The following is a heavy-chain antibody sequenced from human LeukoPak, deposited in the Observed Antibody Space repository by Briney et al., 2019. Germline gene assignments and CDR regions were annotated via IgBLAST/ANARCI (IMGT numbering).Heavy chain of an antibody. Sequence: ASVKVSCKASGYTFTSYDINWVRQATGQGLEWMGWMNPNSGNTGYAQKFQGRVTITRNTSISTAYMELSSLRSEDTAVYYCARGRPNYDFWSGYFADSYYYYMDVWGKGTTVTVSS. V-gene: IGHV1-8*03. CDR2: MNPNSGNT. D-gene: IGHD3-3*01. CDR3: ARGRPNYDFWSGYFADSYYYYMDV. J-gene: IGHJ6*03. CDR1: GYTFTSYD.